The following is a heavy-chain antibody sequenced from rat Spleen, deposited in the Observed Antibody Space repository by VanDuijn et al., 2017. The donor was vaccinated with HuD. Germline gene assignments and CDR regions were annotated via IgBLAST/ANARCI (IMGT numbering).Heavy chain of an antibody. CDR3: ATYNSGYDWFAY. D-gene: IGHD4-3*01. CDR1: GFTFDDYG. V-gene: IGHV5S10*01. Sequence: EVRLVESGGGLVQPGRSLKLSCAASGFTFDDYGMAWVRQAPKKGLEWVATIIYDGSSTYYRDSVKGRFTISRDNAKSTLYLQMDSLRSEDTATYYCATYNSGYDWFAYWGQGTLVTVSS. J-gene: IGHJ3*01. CDR2: IIYDGSST.